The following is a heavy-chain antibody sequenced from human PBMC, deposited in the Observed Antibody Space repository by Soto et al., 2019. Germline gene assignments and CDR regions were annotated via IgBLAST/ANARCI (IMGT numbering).Heavy chain of an antibody. CDR3: TTARGTYVPEYFQH. CDR2: MNPNSGKT. Sequence: GSSVQVSCKAAGYPFTSYDINWVRQATGQGLEWMGWMNPNSGKTVYAQKCQGRVTMTRDTSISTAYLELSSLRSEDTAVSYCTTARGTYVPEYFQHWGQGTLVTLSS. CDR1: GYPFTSYD. V-gene: IGHV1-8*01. D-gene: IGHD3-16*01. J-gene: IGHJ1*01.